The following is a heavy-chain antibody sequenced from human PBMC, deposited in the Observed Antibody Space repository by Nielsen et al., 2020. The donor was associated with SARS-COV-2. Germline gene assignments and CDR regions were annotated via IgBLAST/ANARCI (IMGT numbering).Heavy chain of an antibody. J-gene: IGHJ4*02. CDR2: INHSGST. CDR3: ARGPGGTIWFGELSADRYFGY. Sequence: RQAPGKGLEWIGEINHSGSTNYNPSLKSRVTISVDTSKNQFSLKLSSVTAADTAVYYCARGPGGTIWFGELSADRYFGYWGQGTLVTVSS. D-gene: IGHD3-10*01. V-gene: IGHV4-34*01.